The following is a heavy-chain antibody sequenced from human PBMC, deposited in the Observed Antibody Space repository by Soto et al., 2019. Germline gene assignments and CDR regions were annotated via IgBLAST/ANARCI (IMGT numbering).Heavy chain of an antibody. CDR1: GYTFTGYY. CDR3: AREGATYYYDSSGYPESAFDI. CDR2: IKPNSGGT. V-gene: IGHV1-2*04. J-gene: IGHJ3*02. D-gene: IGHD3-22*01. Sequence: GASVKVSCKASGYTFTGYYMHWVRQAPGQGLEWMGWIKPNSGGTNYAQKFQGWVTMTRDTSISTAYMELSRLRSDDTAVYYCAREGATYYYDSSGYPESAFDIWGQGTMVTVSS.